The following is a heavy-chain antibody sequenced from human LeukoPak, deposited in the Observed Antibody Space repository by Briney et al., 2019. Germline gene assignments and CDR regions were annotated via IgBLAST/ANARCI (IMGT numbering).Heavy chain of an antibody. D-gene: IGHD2-15*01. CDR2: ISSSGCST. CDR1: GFTLSDYE. J-gene: IGHJ4*02. Sequence: GGSLRLSCAASGFTLSDYEMNWIRQAPGKGLEWVAYISSSGCSTYYADSVKGRFTTSRDNTKNSLCLQMDSLRAEDTAVYYCARDPDCSGGRCSERGLDYWGQGTLVTVSS. CDR3: ARDPDCSGGRCSERGLDY. V-gene: IGHV3-48*03.